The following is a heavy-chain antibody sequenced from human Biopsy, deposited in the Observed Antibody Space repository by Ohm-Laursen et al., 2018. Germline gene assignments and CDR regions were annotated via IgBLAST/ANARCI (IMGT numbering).Heavy chain of an antibody. D-gene: IGHD6-6*01. J-gene: IGHJ6*02. CDR3: ARDSIGTARAGGMDV. CDR2: INEVSSHI. V-gene: IGHV3-21*01. Sequence: SLRLSCSASGFTFSSFSMNWVRQAPGKGLEWISYINEVSSHIYDADSVKGRITVARDNAKNSLYLQLNSLRAEDTAVYYCARDSIGTARAGGMDVWGQGTTVTVSS. CDR1: GFTFSSFS.